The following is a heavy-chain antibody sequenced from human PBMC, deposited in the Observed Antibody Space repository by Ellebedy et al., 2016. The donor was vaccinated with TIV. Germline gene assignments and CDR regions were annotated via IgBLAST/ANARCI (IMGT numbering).Heavy chain of an antibody. J-gene: IGHJ4*02. CDR1: GFISSNYW. CDR2: IKPDGSEK. V-gene: IGHV3-7*03. CDR3: ASQRRNDYDTSTFWSY. Sequence: GESLKISCAASGFISSNYWMSWVRQAPGKGLEWVANIKPDGSEKFYVDSVKGRFTISRDNAKNSLDLQIDSLGAEDTAVYYCASQRRNDYDTSTFWSYWGQGTLVTVSS. D-gene: IGHD3-22*01.